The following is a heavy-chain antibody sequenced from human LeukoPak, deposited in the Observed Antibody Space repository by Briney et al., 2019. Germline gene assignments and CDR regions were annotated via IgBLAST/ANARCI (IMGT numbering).Heavy chain of an antibody. V-gene: IGHV3-23*01. CDR2: ISGSGAST. J-gene: IGHJ5*02. Sequence: QPGGSLRLSCAASGFTFTSYALSWVRQAPGKGLEWVSAISGSGASTYYPDSVKGRFTISRDNSKNTLYLQMNSLRAEDTAVYYCAKDHTTLVVPAAPNHWGQGTLVTVSS. CDR3: AKDHTTLVVPAAPNH. CDR1: GFTFTSYA. D-gene: IGHD2-2*01.